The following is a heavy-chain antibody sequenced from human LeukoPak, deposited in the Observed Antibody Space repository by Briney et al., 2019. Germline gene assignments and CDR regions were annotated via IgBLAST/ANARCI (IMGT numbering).Heavy chain of an antibody. V-gene: IGHV1-18*01. Sequence: ASVKVSCKASGYTFTSYGINWVRQAPGQGLERMGWISAYNGNTNYAQNLQGGVTMTTDTSTSTAYMELRSLRSDDTAVYFCARGRYFDLGMDVWGQGTTVTVSS. CDR2: ISAYNGNT. CDR1: GYTFTSYG. J-gene: IGHJ6*02. D-gene: IGHD3-9*01. CDR3: ARGRYFDLGMDV.